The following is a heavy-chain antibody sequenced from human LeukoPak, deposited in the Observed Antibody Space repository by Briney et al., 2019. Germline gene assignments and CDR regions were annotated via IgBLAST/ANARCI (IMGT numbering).Heavy chain of an antibody. D-gene: IGHD6-19*01. CDR3: ARDGEHSSGWPLFDY. CDR2: ISAYNGNT. CDR1: GYTFTSYG. J-gene: IGHJ4*02. Sequence: ASVKVSCKASGYTFTSYGISWVRQAPGQGLEWMGWISAYNGNTNYAQKLQGRVTMTTDTSTSTAYMELRNLRSDDTAVYYCARDGEHSSGWPLFDYWGQGTLVTVSS. V-gene: IGHV1-18*04.